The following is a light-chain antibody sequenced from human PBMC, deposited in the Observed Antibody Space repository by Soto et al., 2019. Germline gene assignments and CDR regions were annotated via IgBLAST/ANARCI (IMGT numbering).Light chain of an antibody. CDR2: WAS. CDR1: QSVLYSSNNKNY. V-gene: IGKV4-1*01. CDR3: QQYYSTRRT. Sequence: DIVMTQSPDSLAVSLGERATINCKSSQSVLYSSNNKNYLAWYQQKPGQPPKLLIYWASTRESGVPDRFSGSGSGTDFTLTISSLQAEDVPDYYCQQYYSTRRTVREGPKVGI. J-gene: IGKJ1*01.